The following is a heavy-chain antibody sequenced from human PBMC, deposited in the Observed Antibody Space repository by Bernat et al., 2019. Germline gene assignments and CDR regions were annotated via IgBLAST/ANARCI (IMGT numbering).Heavy chain of an antibody. CDR2: ISYDGSNK. Sequence: QVQLVESGGGVVQPGRSLRLSCAASGFTFSSYAMHWVRQAPGKGLEWVAVISYDGSNKYYADSVKGRFTISRDNSKNTLYLQMNNLRAEDTAVYYCARPKTGKTVSRAEYFQHWGQGTLVTVSS. J-gene: IGHJ1*01. CDR3: ARPKTGKTVSRAEYFQH. D-gene: IGHD4-17*01. V-gene: IGHV3-30*01. CDR1: GFTFSSYA.